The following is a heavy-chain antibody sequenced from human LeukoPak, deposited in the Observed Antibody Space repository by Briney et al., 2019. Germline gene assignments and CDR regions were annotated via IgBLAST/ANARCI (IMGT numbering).Heavy chain of an antibody. CDR1: GGSIISGGYS. Sequence: PSQTLSLTCAVSGGSIISGGYSWSWIRQPPGKGLEWIGYISHSGSTYYNPSLKSRVTISVDTSKNQFSLKLSSVTAADTAVYYCAREQFGFWSGYSTVLFDYWGQGTLVTVSS. CDR2: ISHSGST. V-gene: IGHV4-30-2*01. D-gene: IGHD3-3*01. J-gene: IGHJ4*02. CDR3: AREQFGFWSGYSTVLFDY.